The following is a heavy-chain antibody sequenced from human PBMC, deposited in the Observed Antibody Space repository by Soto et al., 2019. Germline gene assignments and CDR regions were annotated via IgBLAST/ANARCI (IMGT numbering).Heavy chain of an antibody. CDR1: GFTFRNYA. J-gene: IGHJ5*02. CDR3: ARIDPPGLVKLYNWNRINWFGP. Sequence: GGSLRLSCAASGFTFRNYAMHWVRQAPGEGQGLRRGLEWVSSISSSSSYIYYADSVKGRFTISRDNAKNSLYLQMNSLRAEDMAVYYCARIDPPGLVKLYNWNRINWFGPRGQGTLVTVSS. D-gene: IGHD1-20*01. V-gene: IGHV3-21*01. CDR2: ISSSSSYI.